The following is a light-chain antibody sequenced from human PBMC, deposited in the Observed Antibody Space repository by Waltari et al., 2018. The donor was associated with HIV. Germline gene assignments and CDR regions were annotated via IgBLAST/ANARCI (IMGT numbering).Light chain of an antibody. CDR3: SSHAGSKVV. J-gene: IGLJ2*01. V-gene: IGLV2-8*01. CDR1: SSDVGGYNY. Sequence: QSALTQPPSASGSPGQSVTLSCTGTSSDVGGYNYVSWHQQHPGKAPKLMIYDVIKRPSGVPDRFSGSKAGNTASQTVSGLQPEDEADYYCSSHAGSKVVFGGGTRLTVL. CDR2: DVI.